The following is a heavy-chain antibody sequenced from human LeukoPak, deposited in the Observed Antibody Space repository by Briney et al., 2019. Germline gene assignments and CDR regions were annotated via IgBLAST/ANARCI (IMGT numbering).Heavy chain of an antibody. CDR1: GGTFSSYA. V-gene: IGHV1-69*04. J-gene: IGHJ5*02. CDR2: IIPILGIA. Sequence: GASVKVSCKAYGGTFSSYAISWVRQGPGQGLEWMGRIIPILGIANYAQKFQGRVTITADKSTSTAYMELSSLRSEDTAVYYCARDRVTMVRGVIPYTNWFDPWGQGTLITVSS. D-gene: IGHD3-10*01. CDR3: ARDRVTMVRGVIPYTNWFDP.